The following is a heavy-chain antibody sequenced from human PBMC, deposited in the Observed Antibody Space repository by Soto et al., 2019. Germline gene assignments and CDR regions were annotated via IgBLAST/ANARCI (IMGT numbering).Heavy chain of an antibody. CDR2: IVNDGREQ. Sequence: QVQLVESGGGVVRPGRSLRLSCAATGFSFSTHGMHWVRQAPGKGLEWEAVIVNDGREQDYSDSVKGRFNISRDNSKNTLYLQMNKLRTEDTAVYYCGRDDNSADNGLDHGGQGILVNVSS. D-gene: IGHD1-20*01. V-gene: IGHV3-33*01. CDR1: GFSFSTHG. CDR3: GRDDNSADNGLDH. J-gene: IGHJ4*02.